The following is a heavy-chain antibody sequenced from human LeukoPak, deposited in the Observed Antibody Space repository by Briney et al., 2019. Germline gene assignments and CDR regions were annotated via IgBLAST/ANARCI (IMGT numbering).Heavy chain of an antibody. Sequence: ASVKVSCKASGYTFTNYDINWVRRATGQGLEWMGWMNPNSGNTGYAQKFQDRVTMTRNTSISTAYMELSSLRSEDTAFYYCARVNCSSTSCRSKFLDYWGQGTLVTVSS. V-gene: IGHV1-8*01. J-gene: IGHJ4*02. CDR3: ARVNCSSTSCRSKFLDY. D-gene: IGHD2-2*01. CDR2: MNPNSGNT. CDR1: GYTFTNYD.